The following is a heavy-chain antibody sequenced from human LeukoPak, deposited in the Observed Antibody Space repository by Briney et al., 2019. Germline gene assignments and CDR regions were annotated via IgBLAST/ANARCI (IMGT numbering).Heavy chain of an antibody. CDR1: GGSLSGYY. J-gene: IGHJ4*02. CDR3: TRTVAGSFDY. D-gene: IGHD6-19*01. V-gene: IGHV4-34*01. CDR2: INHSGST. Sequence: SETLSLTCAVYGGSLSGYYWSWIRQPPGKGLEWIGEINHSGSTNYNPSLKSRVTISVDTSKNQFSLKLSSVTAADTAVYYCTRTVAGSFDYWGQGTLVTVSS.